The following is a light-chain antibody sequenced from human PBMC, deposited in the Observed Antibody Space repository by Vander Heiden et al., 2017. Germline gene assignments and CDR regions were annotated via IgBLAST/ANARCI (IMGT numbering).Light chain of an antibody. CDR1: QDVSRY. CDR3: QQSNSFPIYS. J-gene: IGKJ3*01. V-gene: IGKV1-9*01. Sequence: DIRLTQSPSFLSASVGDRVTITCRASQDVSRYLAWYQQKPGKAPKLLIYSASTLQSGVPSRFSGSGSGTEFTLTISSLQPEDFATYDCQQSNSFPIYSFGPGSRVDFK. CDR2: SAS.